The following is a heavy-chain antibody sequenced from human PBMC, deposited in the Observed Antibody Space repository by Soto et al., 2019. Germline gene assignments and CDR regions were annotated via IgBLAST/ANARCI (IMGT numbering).Heavy chain of an antibody. J-gene: IGHJ4*02. Sequence: GGSLRLSCAASGFTFSSYAMSWVRQAPGKGLEWVSAISGSGGSTYYADSVKGRFTISRDNSKNTLYLKMNSLRAEDTAVYYCAKDGGHYDFWSGPKPLDYWGQGTLVTVS. CDR3: AKDGGHYDFWSGPKPLDY. CDR1: GFTFSSYA. D-gene: IGHD3-3*01. CDR2: ISGSGGST. V-gene: IGHV3-23*01.